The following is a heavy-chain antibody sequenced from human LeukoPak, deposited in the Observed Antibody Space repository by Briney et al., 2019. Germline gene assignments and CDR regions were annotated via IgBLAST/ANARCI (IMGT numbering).Heavy chain of an antibody. V-gene: IGHV3-48*01. CDR2: ISSSSDTI. D-gene: IGHD6-6*01. CDR1: GFTFSAYN. J-gene: IGHJ4*02. CDR3: ASPLLSSLGRNY. Sequence: GGSLRLSCAASGFTFSAYNMNWVRQAPGQGLEWLSHISSSSDTIYYADSVKGRFTISRDNAKNSLFLQMSTLRAEDTAVYYCASPLLSSLGRNYWGQGTLVTVSS.